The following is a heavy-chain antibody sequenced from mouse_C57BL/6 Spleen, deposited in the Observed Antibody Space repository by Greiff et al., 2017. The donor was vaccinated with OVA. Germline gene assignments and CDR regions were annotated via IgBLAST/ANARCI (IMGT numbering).Heavy chain of an antibody. CDR1: GFTFSDYG. D-gene: IGHD2-5*01. V-gene: IGHV5-15*01. CDR2: ISNLAYSI. Sequence: EVKLMESGGGLVQPGGSLKLSCAASGFTFSDYGMAWVRQAPRKGPEWVAFISNLAYSIYYADTVTGRFTISRENAKNTLYLEMSSLRSEDTAMYYCARAYYSNPYFDVWGTGTTVTVSS. CDR3: ARAYYSNPYFDV. J-gene: IGHJ1*03.